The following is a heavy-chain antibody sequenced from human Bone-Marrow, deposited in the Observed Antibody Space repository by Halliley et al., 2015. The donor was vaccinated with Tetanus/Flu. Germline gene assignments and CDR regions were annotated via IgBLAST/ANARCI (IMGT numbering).Heavy chain of an antibody. Sequence: SLRLPCAASGFTFSSYGMHWVRQAPGKGLEWVAVIWYDGSNEFYADPVKGQFTISRVNSKNRLYLQMNSLRADDTAVYYCARDPHLGGYAYWSGFSLDYWGQGTLVTVSS. D-gene: IGHD3-3*01. V-gene: IGHV3-33*01. CDR1: GFTFSSYG. J-gene: IGHJ4*02. CDR2: IWYDGSNE. CDR3: ARDPHLGGYAYWSGFSLDY.